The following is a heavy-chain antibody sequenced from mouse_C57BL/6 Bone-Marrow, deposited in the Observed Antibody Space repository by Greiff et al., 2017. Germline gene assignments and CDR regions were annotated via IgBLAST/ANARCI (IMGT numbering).Heavy chain of an antibody. CDR3: ARSSSYWYCDV. V-gene: IGHV1-63*01. Sequence: VQLQQSGAELVRPGTSVKMSCKASGYTFTNYWIGWAKQRPGHGLEWIGDIYPGGGYTNYNEKFKGKATLTADKSSSTAYMQFSSLTSEDSAIYYCARSSSYWYCDVWGTGTTVTVSS. D-gene: IGHD1-1*01. CDR1: GYTFTNYW. CDR2: IYPGGGYT. J-gene: IGHJ1*03.